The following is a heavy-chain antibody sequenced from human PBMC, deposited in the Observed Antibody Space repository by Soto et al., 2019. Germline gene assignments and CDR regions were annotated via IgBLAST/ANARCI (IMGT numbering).Heavy chain of an antibody. CDR3: ARASTYSGSYAFDY. CDR1: GYTFTGYY. V-gene: IGHV1-2*04. J-gene: IGHJ4*02. D-gene: IGHD1-26*01. CDR2: INPNSGGT. Sequence: QVQLVRSGAEVKKPGASVKVSCKASGYTFTGYYMHWVRQAPGQGLEWMGWINPNSGGTNYAQKFQGWVTMTRDTSISTAYMELSRLRSDDTAVYYCARASTYSGSYAFDYWGQGTLVTVSS.